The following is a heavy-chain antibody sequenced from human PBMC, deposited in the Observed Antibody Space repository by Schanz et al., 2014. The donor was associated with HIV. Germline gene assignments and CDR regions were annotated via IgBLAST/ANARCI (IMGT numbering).Heavy chain of an antibody. V-gene: IGHV3-30-3*01. Sequence: QVQLVESGGGVVQPGRSLRLSCAVSGFTFSSYAMHWVRQAPGKGLEWVAFISYDGNNEYYAASVKGRFTISRDNSKNTVYLQMNSLRAGDTAMYYCARGPMYAYWGQGNLVTVSS. D-gene: IGHD2-8*01. CDR2: ISYDGNNE. CDR1: GFTFSSYA. J-gene: IGHJ4*02. CDR3: ARGPMYAY.